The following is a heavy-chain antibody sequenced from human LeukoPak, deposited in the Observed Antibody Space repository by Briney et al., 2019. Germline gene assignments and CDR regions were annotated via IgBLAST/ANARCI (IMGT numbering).Heavy chain of an antibody. CDR1: GLTFSNYA. CDR2: ITGSGRGT. J-gene: IGHJ3*02. CDR3: SKGPNGDYVGAFDM. Sequence: GGSLRLSCTASGLTFSNYATTWVRQAPGKGLEWVSSITGSGRGTYYADSVKGRFSVSRDNSQNTVFLHMNSLRADDTALYYCSKGPNGDYVGAFDMWGPGTMVTVSS. D-gene: IGHD4-17*01. V-gene: IGHV3-23*01.